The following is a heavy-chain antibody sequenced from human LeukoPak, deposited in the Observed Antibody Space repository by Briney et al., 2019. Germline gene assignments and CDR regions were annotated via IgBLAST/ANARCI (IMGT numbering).Heavy chain of an antibody. D-gene: IGHD3-22*01. J-gene: IGHJ4*02. CDR3: ARVRYSDSSVLTRKRSYYFDY. Sequence: SETLSLTCTVSGGSISSYYWSWIRQPAGKGLESIGHISTSGSTNYNPSLKSRVTMSVDTSKNQFFLKLSSVTAADTAVYYCARVRYSDSSVLTRKRSYYFDYWGQGTLVTVSS. V-gene: IGHV4-4*07. CDR1: GGSISSYY. CDR2: ISTSGST.